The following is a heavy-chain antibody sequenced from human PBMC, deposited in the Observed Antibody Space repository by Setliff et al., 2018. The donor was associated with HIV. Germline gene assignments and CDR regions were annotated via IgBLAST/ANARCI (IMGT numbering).Heavy chain of an antibody. Sequence: GGSLRLSCAASGFTFSSYGMHWVRQAPGKGLEWVSVIYSGGSTYYADSVKGRFTISRDNSKNTLYLQMNSLRAEDTAVYYCARVSPWFDPWGQGTLVTVSS. CDR2: IYSGGST. CDR3: ARVSPWFDP. CDR1: GFTFSSYG. V-gene: IGHV3-NL1*01. J-gene: IGHJ5*02.